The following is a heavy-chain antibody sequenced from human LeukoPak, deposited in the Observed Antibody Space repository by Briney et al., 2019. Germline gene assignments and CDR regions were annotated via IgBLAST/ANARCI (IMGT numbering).Heavy chain of an antibody. V-gene: IGHV1-18*01. J-gene: IGHJ4*02. CDR2: ISAYNDNT. CDR1: GYSFTSYG. Sequence: ASVKVSCKASGYSFTSYGISWVRQAPGQGLEWMGWISAYNDNTNYARKLQGRVTMTTDTSTSTAYMELWSLRSDDTAVYYCARDYGDYGYYFDCWGQGTLVTVSS. CDR3: ARDYGDYGYYFDC. D-gene: IGHD4-17*01.